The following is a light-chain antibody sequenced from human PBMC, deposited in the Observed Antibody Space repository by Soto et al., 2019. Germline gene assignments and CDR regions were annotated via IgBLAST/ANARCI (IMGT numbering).Light chain of an antibody. CDR1: QSVTRR. CDR2: EAS. J-gene: IGKJ2*01. CDR3: QQYKSYSPYT. V-gene: IGKV1-5*03. Sequence: DIQMPQSPSTLSASLGDRVTITCRASQSVTRRLAWYQQKPGKAPKLLIHEASSLESGVPSRFSGSGSGTEFTLTISSLQPDDFATYYCQQYKSYSPYTFGQGTNLEIK.